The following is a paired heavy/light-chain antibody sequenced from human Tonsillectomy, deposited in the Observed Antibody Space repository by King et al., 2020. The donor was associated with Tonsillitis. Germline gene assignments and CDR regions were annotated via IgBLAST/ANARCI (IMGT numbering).Light chain of an antibody. V-gene: IGKV3-11*01. CDR1: QSVSRS. Sequence: EIVLTQSPATLSLSPGERATLSCRASQSVSRSLAWFQHRPGQAPRLLIYDVSNRATGIPARFSGSGSGTDFTLTISSLEIEDFAVYYCQQRVNWPSLTFGGGTKVEIK. J-gene: IGKJ4*01. CDR3: QQRVNWPSLT. CDR2: DVS.
Heavy chain of an antibody. Sequence: QLHLQESGPGLVKPSETLSLNCTVSGGPMSTIPYYWAWIRQPPGKGLQWIGTVYSSGGAYYNPSLKSRVTISVDTSKNQISLRLNSVTAADTAVYYCATTNWNHGDWGRGTLVTVSS. J-gene: IGHJ4*02. V-gene: IGHV4-39*01. CDR1: GGPMSTIPYY. D-gene: IGHD1-1*01. CDR3: ATTNWNHGD. CDR2: VYSSGGA.